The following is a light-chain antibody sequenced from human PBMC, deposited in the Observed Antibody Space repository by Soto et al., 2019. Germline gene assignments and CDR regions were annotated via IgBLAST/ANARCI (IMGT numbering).Light chain of an antibody. V-gene: IGLV2-11*01. J-gene: IGLJ1*01. CDR3: CSYAGSHYV. CDR1: SSDVGGYNY. Sequence: LTQPGSGTSSHGQSLPISCTETSSDVGGYNYVSWYQQHPGKAPKLMIYDVSKRPSGVPDRFSGSKSGNTASLTISGLQAEDEADYYCCSYAGSHYVFGTGSKVTVL. CDR2: DVS.